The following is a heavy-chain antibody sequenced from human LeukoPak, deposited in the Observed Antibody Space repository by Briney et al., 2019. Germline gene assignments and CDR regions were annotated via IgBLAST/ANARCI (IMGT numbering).Heavy chain of an antibody. CDR1: GFTFSIYA. D-gene: IGHD3-9*01. V-gene: IGHV3-23*01. Sequence: GGSLRLSCAASGFTFSIYAMSWVRQAPGKGLEWVSAISGSGGSTYYADSVKGRFTISRDNSKNTLYLQMNSLRAEDTAVYYCAKDQTGRYFDWFPPGDFWGQGTLVTVSS. J-gene: IGHJ4*02. CDR2: ISGSGGST. CDR3: AKDQTGRYFDWFPPGDF.